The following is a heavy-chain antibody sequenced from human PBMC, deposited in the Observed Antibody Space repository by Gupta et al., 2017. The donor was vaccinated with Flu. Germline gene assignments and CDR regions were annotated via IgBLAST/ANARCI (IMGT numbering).Heavy chain of an antibody. D-gene: IGHD1-26*01. CDR1: GFIFGKYA. CDR2: ISYDGATK. J-gene: IGHJ4*02. Sequence: QVQLVEPGGGVVQPGRSLRLSCAASGFIFGKYAMHWVRQAPGKGLEWVASISYDGATKYYTDSVKGRFTSSRDNSKNTVFVQMDSLRPEDTAVYYCARSVGAAIRGNYCDYWGQGTRVTVSS. CDR3: ARSVGAAIRGNYCDY. V-gene: IGHV3-30-3*01.